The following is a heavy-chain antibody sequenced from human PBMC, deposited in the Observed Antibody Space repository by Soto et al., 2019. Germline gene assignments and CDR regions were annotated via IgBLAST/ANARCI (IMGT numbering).Heavy chain of an antibody. CDR2: ISAYNGNT. CDR3: ARSGPTAGY. J-gene: IGHJ4*02. V-gene: IGHV1-18*01. Sequence: QVQLVQSGAEVKKPGASVKVSCKASGYTFTSYAISWVRQAPGQGLERMGWISAYNGNTNYAQKLQGTVTMTTDTSTTTAHMELRGLRSDDTAVYYRARSGPTAGYWGQGTRVTVSS. D-gene: IGHD3-10*01. CDR1: GYTFTSYA.